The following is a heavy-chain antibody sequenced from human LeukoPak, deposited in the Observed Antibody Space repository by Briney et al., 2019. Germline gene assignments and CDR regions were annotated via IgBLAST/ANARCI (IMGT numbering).Heavy chain of an antibody. CDR2: ISSSNSYM. CDR1: GFTFSSYI. J-gene: IGHJ4*02. CDR3: ARGGYCSSNSCGPDY. V-gene: IGHV3-21*01. D-gene: IGHD2-2*01. Sequence: GGSLRLSCAASGFTFSSYIINWVRQAPGKGLEWVSSISSSNSYMYYADSVKGRFTISRDNAKNSLYLQMNSLRAEDTAVYYCARGGYCSSNSCGPDYWGQGTLVTVSS.